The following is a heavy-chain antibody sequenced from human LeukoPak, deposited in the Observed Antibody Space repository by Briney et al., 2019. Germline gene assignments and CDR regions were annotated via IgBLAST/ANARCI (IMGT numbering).Heavy chain of an antibody. CDR2: IWYDGSNK. J-gene: IGHJ4*02. CDR1: GFTFSSYG. D-gene: IGHD3-10*01. CDR3: ARDFGGYFDY. V-gene: IGHV3-33*01. Sequence: GGSLRLSCAASGFTFSSYGMHWVRQAPGKGLEGVAVIWYDGSNKYYADSVKGRFTITRDNSKNTLYLQMNSLRAEDTAVYYCARDFGGYFDYWGQGTLVTVSS.